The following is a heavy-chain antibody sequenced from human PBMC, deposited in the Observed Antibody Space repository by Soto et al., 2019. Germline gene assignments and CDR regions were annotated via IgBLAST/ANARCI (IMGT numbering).Heavy chain of an antibody. CDR3: VRTTITSFLFDY. J-gene: IGHJ4*02. V-gene: IGHV2-26*01. D-gene: IGHD5-12*01. CDR1: GFSLSNVRMG. CDR2: IFSNDEE. Sequence: QVTLKESGPVLVRPTETLTLTCTVSGFSLSNVRMGVSWIRQPPGKAMEWLAHIFSNDEESYSTSLESRLTISKDTSKSQVVLTMTNMDPVDTATYYCVRTTITSFLFDYWGQGTLVTVSS.